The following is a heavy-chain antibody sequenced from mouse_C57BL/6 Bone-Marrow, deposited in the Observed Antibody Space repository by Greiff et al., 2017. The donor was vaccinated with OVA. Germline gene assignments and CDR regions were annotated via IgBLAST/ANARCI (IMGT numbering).Heavy chain of an antibody. CDR1: GYTFTSYT. Sequence: VQLQESGAELARPGASVKMSCKASGYTFTSYTMHWVKQRPGQGLEWIGYINPSSGYTTYNQKFKDKATLTAAKSSSTAYMQLSSLTSEDSAVYYCATALYYFDYWGQGTTLTVSS. D-gene: IGHD1-2*01. CDR3: ATALYYFDY. J-gene: IGHJ2*01. CDR2: INPSSGYT. V-gene: IGHV1-4*01.